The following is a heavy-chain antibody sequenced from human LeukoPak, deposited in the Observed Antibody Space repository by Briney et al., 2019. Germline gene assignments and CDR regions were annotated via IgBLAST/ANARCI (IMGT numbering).Heavy chain of an antibody. Sequence: GGSLRLSCAASGFTFDDHGMHWVRQGPGKGLEWVSGISWNGGSTGYADSVKGRFTISRDNTKNSLYLQMNSLRPEDTAFYYCTKESYTTNHFDSWGQGTLVTVSS. D-gene: IGHD2-2*02. V-gene: IGHV3-9*01. CDR3: TKESYTTNHFDS. CDR2: ISWNGGST. CDR1: GFTFDDHG. J-gene: IGHJ4*02.